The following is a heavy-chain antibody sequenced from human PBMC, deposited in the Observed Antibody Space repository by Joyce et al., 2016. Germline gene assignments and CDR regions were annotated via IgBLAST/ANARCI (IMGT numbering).Heavy chain of an antibody. CDR2: IWYDGSND. CDR1: GFNFSTHG. D-gene: IGHD4-11*01. Sequence: QEQLVEAGGEVVQPGGSLRLSCAASGFNFSTHGMHWVRQAPGKGLGWGSVIWYDGSNDEYADSVKGRFTISRDNSKNALYLEMSSLRAEDTAVYYCARDGSNSPTDPLDVWGQGTMVTVST. CDR3: ARDGSNSPTDPLDV. J-gene: IGHJ3*01. V-gene: IGHV3-33*01.